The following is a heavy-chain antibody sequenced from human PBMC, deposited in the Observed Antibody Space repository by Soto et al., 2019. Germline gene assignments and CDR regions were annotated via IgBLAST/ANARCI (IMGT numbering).Heavy chain of an antibody. J-gene: IGHJ4*02. D-gene: IGHD1-1*01. CDR1: GYTFTSYG. CDR2: ISAHNGNT. CDR3: ARGRYGDY. Sequence: QVHLVQSGAEVKKPGASVKVSCKGSGYTFTSYGITWVRQAPGQGLEWMGWISAHNGNTDYAQKREGRVTVTRDTSTSTAYMELRSRGSDDTAVYYCARGRYGDYWGQGALVTVSS. V-gene: IGHV1-18*01.